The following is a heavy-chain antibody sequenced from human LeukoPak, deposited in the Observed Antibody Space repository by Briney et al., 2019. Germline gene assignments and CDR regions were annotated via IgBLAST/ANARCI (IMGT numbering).Heavy chain of an antibody. J-gene: IGHJ6*03. Sequence: GGSLRLSCAASGFTFSSYAMSWVRQAPGKGLEWVSAISGSGSSTYYADSVKGRFTISRDNSKNTLYLQMNSLRAEDTAVYYCAKDGTPSGYYYYMDVWGKGTTVTVSS. CDR1: GFTFSSYA. CDR2: ISGSGSST. V-gene: IGHV3-23*01. CDR3: AKDGTPSGYYYYMDV.